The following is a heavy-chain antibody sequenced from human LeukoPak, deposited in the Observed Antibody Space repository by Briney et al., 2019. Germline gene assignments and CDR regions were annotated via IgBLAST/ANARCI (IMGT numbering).Heavy chain of an antibody. Sequence: PSETLSLTCTVSGGSISSSNYFWGWIRQPPVKGLEWIGYIYYSGSTYYYPSLKSRVTISVDTSKNQFSLKVSSVTAADTAVYYCARVAHMDLSPYNWFDPWGQGTLVTVSS. V-gene: IGHV4-39*07. CDR3: ARVAHMDLSPYNWFDP. CDR2: IYYSGST. D-gene: IGHD2/OR15-2a*01. J-gene: IGHJ5*02. CDR1: GGSISSSNYF.